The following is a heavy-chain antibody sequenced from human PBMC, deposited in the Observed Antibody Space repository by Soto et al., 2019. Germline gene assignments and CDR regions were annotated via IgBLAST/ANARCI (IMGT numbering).Heavy chain of an antibody. V-gene: IGHV1-8*01. CDR2: MNPNSGNT. D-gene: IGHD2-15*01. CDR3: ARACSGGSCNCGRKLDY. CDR1: VYTFNSYY. Sequence: ASVKVSCKASVYTFNSYYINWVRQATGQGLEWMGWMNPNSGNTGYAQKFQGRVIMTRNTSITTAYMELISLRSEDTAVYYCARACSGGSCNCGRKLDYWGQGTLVTVSS. J-gene: IGHJ4*02.